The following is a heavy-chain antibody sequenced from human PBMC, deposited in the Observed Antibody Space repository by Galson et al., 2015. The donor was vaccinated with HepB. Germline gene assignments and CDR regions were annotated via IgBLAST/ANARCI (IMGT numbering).Heavy chain of an antibody. J-gene: IGHJ4*02. CDR3: ARGRPYYDFWSGSPYYFDY. Sequence: SVKVSCKASGYTFTSYGISWVRQAPGQGLEWMGWINVHNGNTKYAQNLQGRVTMTTDTSTSTAYMELKSLRSDDTAVYYCARGRPYYDFWSGSPYYFDYWGQGTLVTVSS. CDR2: INVHNGNT. CDR1: GYTFTSYG. D-gene: IGHD3-3*01. V-gene: IGHV1-18*01.